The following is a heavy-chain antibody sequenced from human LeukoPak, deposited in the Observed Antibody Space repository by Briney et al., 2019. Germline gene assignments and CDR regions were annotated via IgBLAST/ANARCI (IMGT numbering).Heavy chain of an antibody. CDR3: ARSTGSTMFIDY. V-gene: IGHV4-61*02. CDR1: GGSISSGSYY. Sequence: PSQTLSLTCTVSGGSISSGSYYWSRIRQPAGKGLEWIGRIYTSGSTNYNPSLKSRVTISVDTSKNQFSLKLSSVTAADTAVYYCARSTGSTMFIDYWGQGTLVTVSS. J-gene: IGHJ4*02. D-gene: IGHD3-10*02. CDR2: IYTSGST.